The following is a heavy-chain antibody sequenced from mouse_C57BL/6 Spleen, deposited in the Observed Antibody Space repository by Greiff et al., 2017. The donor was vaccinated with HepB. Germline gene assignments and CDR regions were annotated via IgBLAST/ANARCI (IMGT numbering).Heavy chain of an antibody. D-gene: IGHD4-1*01. CDR3: ARCEGLGRSYWYFDV. Sequence: QVTLKESGPGILQSSQSLSLTCSFSGFSLSTSGMGVSWIRQPSGKGLEWLAHIYWDDDKRYNPSLKSRHTISKDTSRNQIFLKITSVDTADTATYDCARCEGLGRSYWYFDVWGTGTTVTVSS. CDR1: GFSLSTSGMG. J-gene: IGHJ1*03. V-gene: IGHV8-12*01. CDR2: IYWDDDK.